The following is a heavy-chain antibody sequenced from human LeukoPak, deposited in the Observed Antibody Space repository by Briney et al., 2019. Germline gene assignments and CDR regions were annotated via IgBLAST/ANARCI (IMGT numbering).Heavy chain of an antibody. V-gene: IGHV3-23*01. CDR2: ISGSGGST. CDR3: ANSYYYGSSGYYYGGSFDY. Sequence: GGSLRLSCAASGFTFSSYAMSWVRQAPGKGLEWVSAISGSGGSTYYADSVKGRFTISRDNSKNTLYLQMNSLRAEDTAVYYCANSYYYGSSGYYYGGSFDYWGQGTLVTVSS. D-gene: IGHD3-22*01. J-gene: IGHJ4*02. CDR1: GFTFSSYA.